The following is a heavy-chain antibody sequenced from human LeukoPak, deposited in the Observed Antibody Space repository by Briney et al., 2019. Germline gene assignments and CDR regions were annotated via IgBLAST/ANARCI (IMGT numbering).Heavy chain of an antibody. CDR2: ISASNGNT. J-gene: IGHJ4*02. V-gene: IGHV1-18*01. Sequence: GASVKVSCKASGYTFTSYGISWVRQAPGQGLEWMGWISASNGNTNYAQRLQGRVTMTTDTSTNTGYMDLRSLRSDDTAVYYCARDCRSTNCQLDYWGQGTLVTVSS. D-gene: IGHD2-2*01. CDR3: ARDCRSTNCQLDY. CDR1: GYTFTSYG.